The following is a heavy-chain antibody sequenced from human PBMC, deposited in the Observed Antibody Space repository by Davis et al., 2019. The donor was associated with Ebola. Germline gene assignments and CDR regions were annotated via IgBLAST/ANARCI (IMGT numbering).Heavy chain of an antibody. V-gene: IGHV3-30*02. CDR1: GFTFSNYG. J-gene: IGHJ6*01. CDR3: TLLQEHL. Sequence: PGGSLRLSCATSGFTFSNYGMHWVRQAPGKGLEWVAFVRYDESKKNHADSVKGRFTISRDNSMNTLYLQMSSLHQGPIGLPPGTLLQEHLWG. CDR2: VRYDESKK.